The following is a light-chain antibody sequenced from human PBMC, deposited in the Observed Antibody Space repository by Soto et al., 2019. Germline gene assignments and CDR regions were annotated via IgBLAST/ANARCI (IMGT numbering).Light chain of an antibody. J-gene: IGKJ5*01. CDR2: DAS. CDR1: QSVSSS. CDR3: QQLNSYS. V-gene: IGKV3-11*01. Sequence: EIVITQSPSTLSVSPCERATLSCRASQSVSSSLAWYQQKPGQAPRLLIYDASNRATGIPARFSGSGSGTDFTLTISSLEPEDFATYYCQQLNSYSFGQGTRLEIK.